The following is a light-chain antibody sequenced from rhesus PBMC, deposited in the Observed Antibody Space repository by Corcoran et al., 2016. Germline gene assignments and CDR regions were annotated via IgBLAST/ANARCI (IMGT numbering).Light chain of an antibody. CDR2: DVS. CDR1: SSDIGGYNY. Sequence: QAALTQPPSVSGSPEQSVTISCTGTSSDIGGYNYVSWYQQHPGKAPKLMIYDVSKRPSGVSDRFSGSKSGNTASLTISGLQAEDEADYYCSSYAGSNTYIFGAGTRLTVL. CDR3: SSYAGSNTYI. V-gene: IGLV2-23*01. J-gene: IGLJ1*01.